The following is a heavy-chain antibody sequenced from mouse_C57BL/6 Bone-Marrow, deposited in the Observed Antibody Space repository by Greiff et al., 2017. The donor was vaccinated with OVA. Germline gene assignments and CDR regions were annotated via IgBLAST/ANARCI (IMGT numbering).Heavy chain of an antibody. CDR3: ARDPFYAMDY. J-gene: IGHJ4*01. CDR2: ISSGSSTI. V-gene: IGHV5-17*01. CDR1: GFTFSDYG. Sequence: VHLVESGGGLVNPAFSLKLSCAASGFTFSDYGMHWVRQAPEKGLEWVAYISSGSSTIYYADTVKGRFTISRDNAKNTLFLQMTSLRSEDTAMYYCARDPFYAMDYWGQGTSVTVSS.